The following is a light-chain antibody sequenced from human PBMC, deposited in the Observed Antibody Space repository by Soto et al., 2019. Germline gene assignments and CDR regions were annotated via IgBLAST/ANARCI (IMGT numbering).Light chain of an antibody. CDR1: QSIGKF. CDR2: AAS. Sequence: QLTQSPSSLSASVGDRVTITCRASQSIGKFLNWYQQKPGKAPTLLIYAASSLQSGVPSRFSGSGSGTEFTLTISSLQPDDFATYYCQQYNSYLYTFGQGTRLEIK. J-gene: IGKJ5*01. CDR3: QQYNSYLYT. V-gene: IGKV1-16*01.